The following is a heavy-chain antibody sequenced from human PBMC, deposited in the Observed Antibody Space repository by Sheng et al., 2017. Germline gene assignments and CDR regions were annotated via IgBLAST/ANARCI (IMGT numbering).Heavy chain of an antibody. Sequence: QVQLVQSGAEVKKPGSSVKVSCKASGGTFSSYTISWVRQAPGQGLEWMGRIIPILGIANYAQKFQGRVTITADKSTSTAYMELSSLRSEDTAVYYCARTPPDPVTPRYYYYMDVWGKGTTVTVSS. CDR1: GGTFSSYT. V-gene: IGHV1-69*02. CDR2: IIPILGIA. CDR3: ARTPPDPVTPRYYYYMDV. J-gene: IGHJ6*03. D-gene: IGHD4-4*01.